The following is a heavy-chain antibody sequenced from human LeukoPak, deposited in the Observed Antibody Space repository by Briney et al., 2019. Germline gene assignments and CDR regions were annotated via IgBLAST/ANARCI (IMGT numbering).Heavy chain of an antibody. J-gene: IGHJ4*02. Sequence: SQTLSLTSTVSGDSPSRVSFYCSWVRQPAGKGLGWIGRIYPSVGTNYNPSLKSRVSISVDTSTNHFSLKLNSVTAADTAVYYCARGRIGYCRTTTCYGGFYFDCWGQGTLVTVS. V-gene: IGHV4-61*02. CDR2: IYPSVGT. CDR1: GDSPSRVSFY. CDR3: ARGRIGYCRTTTCYGGFYFDC. D-gene: IGHD2-2*01.